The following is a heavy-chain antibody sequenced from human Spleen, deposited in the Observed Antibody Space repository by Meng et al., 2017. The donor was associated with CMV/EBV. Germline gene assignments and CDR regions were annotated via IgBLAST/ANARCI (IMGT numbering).Heavy chain of an antibody. D-gene: IGHD2-2*01. CDR1: GFSFSSYA. V-gene: IGHV3-23*01. CDR2: ISGSGGST. CDR3: ALGDIVVVPAQALGY. J-gene: IGHJ4*02. Sequence: GESLKISCGASGFSFSSYALHWVRQAPGKGLEWVSAISGSGGSTYYADSVKGRFTISRDNSKNTLYLQMNSLRAEDTAVYYCALGDIVVVPAQALGYWGQGTLVTVSS.